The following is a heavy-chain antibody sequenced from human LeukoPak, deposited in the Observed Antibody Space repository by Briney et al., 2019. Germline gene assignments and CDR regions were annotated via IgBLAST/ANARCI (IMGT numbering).Heavy chain of an antibody. V-gene: IGHV3-49*03. CDR1: GFTFADFT. J-gene: IGHJ4*02. Sequence: GGSLRLSCTASGFTFADFTVSWFRQSPGQGLEWVGFIRSNVYGGTTEHAASVEARFTISRDDSNSIAYLQMNSLKTEDTAVYYCTRGSGRYVMVDWWGQGTLVTVSS. CDR3: TRGSGRYVMVDW. CDR2: IRSNVYGGTT. D-gene: IGHD6-19*01.